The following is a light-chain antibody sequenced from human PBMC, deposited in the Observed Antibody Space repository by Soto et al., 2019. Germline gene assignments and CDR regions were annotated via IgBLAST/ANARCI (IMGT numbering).Light chain of an antibody. CDR2: AAS. J-gene: IGKJ1*01. CDR3: LQSYTPSWT. V-gene: IGKV1-39*01. CDR1: QGIRSY. Sequence: DIRMTQSPSSLSAFVGDRVTITCRASQGIRSYLTRYQQKPGGAPKLLIYAASILQSGVPSRFSGTGSGTDFTLTISSLQPEDFATYYCLQSYTPSWTFGQGTKVDIK.